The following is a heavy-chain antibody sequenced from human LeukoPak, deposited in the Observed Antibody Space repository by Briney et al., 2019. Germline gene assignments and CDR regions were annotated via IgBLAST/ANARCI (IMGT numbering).Heavy chain of an antibody. Sequence: GGSLRLSCAASGFTFSSYWMSWVRQASGKGLEWVGRIRSKANSYATTDVASVRGRFSISRDDSKNTAYLQMNSLKTEDTAVYYCTRSSYDSSVSGVVYWGQGTLVTVSS. D-gene: IGHD3-22*01. J-gene: IGHJ4*02. CDR3: TRSSYDSSVSGVVY. V-gene: IGHV3-73*01. CDR1: GFTFSSYW. CDR2: IRSKANSYAT.